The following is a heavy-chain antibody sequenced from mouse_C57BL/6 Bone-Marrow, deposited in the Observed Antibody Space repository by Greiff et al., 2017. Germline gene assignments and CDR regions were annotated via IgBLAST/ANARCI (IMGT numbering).Heavy chain of an antibody. D-gene: IGHD1-1*01. CDR1: GYTFTSYW. V-gene: IGHV1-69*01. CDR3: ARRGYYYGSSYWYFDV. CDR2: IDPSDSYT. J-gene: IGHJ1*03. Sequence: VQLQQPGAELVMPGASVKLSCKASGYTFTSYWMHWVKQRPGQGLEWIGEIDPSDSYTNYNQQFKGKYTLTVDKSSSTAYMQLSSLTSECSAVYYCARRGYYYGSSYWYFDVWGTGTTVTVSS.